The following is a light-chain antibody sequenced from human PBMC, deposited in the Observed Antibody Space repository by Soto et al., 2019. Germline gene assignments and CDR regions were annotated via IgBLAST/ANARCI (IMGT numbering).Light chain of an antibody. Sequence: DIVMTQSPDSLAVSLGERATINCKSSQTVLAISNNMNYLAWYQQKPGQPPKLVIYWASTRESGVPERFSGSGSGTDFTLTISRLQPEDVAVYYCQQYFKSPWTFGQGTKVEIK. CDR3: QQYFKSPWT. V-gene: IGKV4-1*01. CDR1: QTVLAISNNMNY. CDR2: WAS. J-gene: IGKJ1*01.